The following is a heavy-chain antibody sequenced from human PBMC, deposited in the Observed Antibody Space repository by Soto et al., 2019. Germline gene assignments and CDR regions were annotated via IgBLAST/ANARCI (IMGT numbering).Heavy chain of an antibody. CDR2: VSSSGNT. CDR1: GDSLGNYY. J-gene: IGHJ6*02. Sequence: SETLSLTCTVSGDSLGNYYWSWIRQPVGKGLEWIGRVSSSGNTNANPTLNSRATMSIDTSKNQFSLRLRSVTAADTAVYYCARADYEILTGSYAKDVWGQGTTVTVSS. CDR3: ARADYEILTGSYAKDV. D-gene: IGHD3-9*01. V-gene: IGHV4-4*07.